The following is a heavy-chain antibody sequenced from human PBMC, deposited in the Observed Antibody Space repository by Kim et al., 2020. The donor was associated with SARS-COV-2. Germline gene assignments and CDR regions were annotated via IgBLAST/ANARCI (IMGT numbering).Heavy chain of an antibody. D-gene: IGHD4-17*01. J-gene: IGHJ3*02. CDR3: AKPNGRRAFDI. V-gene: IGHV3-23*01. CDR1: GFIFSNYG. Sequence: GGSLRLSCAASGFIFSNYGLNWVRQAPGKGLEWVSVISANGGSTYYADSVKGRFTISRDNSNNTLYLQMNSLRADETAVYYCAKPNGRRAFDIWGQGTMVTVSS. CDR2: ISANGGST.